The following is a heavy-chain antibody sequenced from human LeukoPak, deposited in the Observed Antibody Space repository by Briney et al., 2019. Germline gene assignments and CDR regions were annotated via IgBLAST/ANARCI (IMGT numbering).Heavy chain of an antibody. V-gene: IGHV3-23*01. Sequence: SGGSLRLSCAASGFTFSSYSMSWVRQAPGKGLEWVSAISGSGGSTYYADSVKGRFTISRDNSKNTLYLQMNSLRAEDTAVYYCAKTAGGGKTMEVFDYWGQEPWSPSPQ. D-gene: IGHD1-1*01. CDR1: GFTFSSYS. CDR3: AKTAGGGKTMEVFDY. J-gene: IGHJ4*01. CDR2: ISGSGGST.